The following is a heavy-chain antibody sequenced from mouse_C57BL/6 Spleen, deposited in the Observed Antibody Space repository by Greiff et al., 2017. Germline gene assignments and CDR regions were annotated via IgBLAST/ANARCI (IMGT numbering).Heavy chain of an antibody. Sequence: DVMLVESGGGLVQPGGSLSLSCAASGFTFTDYYMSWVRQPPGKALEWLGFIRNKANGYTTEYSASVKGRFTISSDNSQSFLYLQMNALRAEDSATYDCARYEEDYYYFDYWGQGTTLTVSS. J-gene: IGHJ2*01. V-gene: IGHV7-3*01. CDR3: ARYEEDYYYFDY. D-gene: IGHD1-1*01. CDR2: IRNKANGYTT. CDR1: GFTFTDYY.